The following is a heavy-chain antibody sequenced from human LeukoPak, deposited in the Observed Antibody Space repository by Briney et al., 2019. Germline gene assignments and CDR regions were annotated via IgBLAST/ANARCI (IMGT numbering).Heavy chain of an antibody. J-gene: IGHJ4*02. CDR1: GYTFTSYG. Sequence: ASVKVSCKASGYTFTSYGISWVRQAPGQGLEWMGWISAYNGNTNYAQKLQGRVTMTTDTSTSTAYMELRSRRSDGTGVYFWARDGGGGSYLDYWGQGTLVTVSS. CDR3: ARDGGGGSYLDY. D-gene: IGHD1-26*01. CDR2: ISAYNGNT. V-gene: IGHV1-18*01.